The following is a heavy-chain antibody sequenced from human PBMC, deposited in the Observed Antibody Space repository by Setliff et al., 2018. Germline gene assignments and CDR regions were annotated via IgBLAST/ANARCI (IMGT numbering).Heavy chain of an antibody. J-gene: IGHJ5*02. CDR3: AREEQQLVWFDP. V-gene: IGHV1-69*13. Sequence: ASVKVSCKASGGTFSSYAISWVRQAPGQGLEWMGGIIHIFGTANYAQKFQGRVTITADESTSTAYMELSSRRSEDTAVYYCAREEQQLVWFDPWGQGTLVTVSS. D-gene: IGHD6-13*01. CDR1: GGTFSSYA. CDR2: IIHIFGTA.